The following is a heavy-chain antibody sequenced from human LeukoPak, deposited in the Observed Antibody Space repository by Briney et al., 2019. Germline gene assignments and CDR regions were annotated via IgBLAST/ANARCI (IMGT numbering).Heavy chain of an antibody. CDR3: AREGTLPYYYYYYMDV. Sequence: KPSETLSLTCAVYGGSFSGYYWSWIRQPPGKGLDWIGEINHSGSTNYNPSLKSRVTISVDTSKNQFSLKLSSVTAADTAVYYCAREGTLPYYYYYYMDVWGKGTTVTVSS. J-gene: IGHJ6*03. CDR1: GGSFSGYY. V-gene: IGHV4-34*01. D-gene: IGHD2/OR15-2a*01. CDR2: INHSGST.